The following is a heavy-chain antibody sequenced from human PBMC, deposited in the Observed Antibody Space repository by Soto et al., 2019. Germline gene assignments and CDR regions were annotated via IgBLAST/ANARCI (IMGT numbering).Heavy chain of an antibody. CDR1: GFTFSDYY. V-gene: IGHV3-11*01. J-gene: IGHJ5*02. CDR3: GRGGSGWTRGGWLGP. Sequence: QMQLVQSGGGLVKPGGSLTLSCKASGFTFSDYYMIWVRQTPGKGLEWLSYISDSGSTIYYADSVRARFTIFRENAANSVYLQLDGLTDGDTAFYYCGRGGSGWTRGGWLGPWGQGSLVTVSS. CDR2: ISDSGSTI. D-gene: IGHD6-25*01.